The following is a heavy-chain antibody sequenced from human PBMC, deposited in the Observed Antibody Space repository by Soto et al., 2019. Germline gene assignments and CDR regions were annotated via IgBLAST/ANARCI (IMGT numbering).Heavy chain of an antibody. CDR2: VSWNSEIV. D-gene: IGHD2-15*01. CDR3: AKDRGPCSGNKCSSLYYYYGMDV. Sequence: PGGSLRLSCEASGFKFGDYAMHWVRQAPGKGLEWVSGVSWNSEIVGYADSVKGRFTISRDNAKNSLYLEMNSLRTGDTALYYCAKDRGPCSGNKCSSLYYYYGMDVWGQGTTVTVSS. CDR1: GFKFGDYA. J-gene: IGHJ6*02. V-gene: IGHV3-9*01.